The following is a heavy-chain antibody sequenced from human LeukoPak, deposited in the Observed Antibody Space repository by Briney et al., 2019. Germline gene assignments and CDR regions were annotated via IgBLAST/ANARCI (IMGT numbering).Heavy chain of an antibody. CDR3: ARDPQYYYDRSGYYPYYFDY. D-gene: IGHD3-22*01. CDR2: INPNSGGT. V-gene: IGHV1-2*02. J-gene: IGHJ4*02. CDR1: GYTFTGYY. Sequence: GASVKVSCKASGYTFTGYYMHWVRQAPGQGLEWMGWINPNSGGTNYAQKLQGRVTMTRDTSISTAYMELSRLRSDDTAVYYCARDPQYYYDRSGYYPYYFDYWGQGTLVTVSS.